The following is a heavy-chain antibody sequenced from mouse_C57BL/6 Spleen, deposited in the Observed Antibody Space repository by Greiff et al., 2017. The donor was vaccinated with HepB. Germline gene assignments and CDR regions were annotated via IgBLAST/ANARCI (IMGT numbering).Heavy chain of an antibody. Sequence: VKVVESGAELVRPGTSVKVSCKASGYAFTNYLIEWVKQRPGQGLEWIGVINPGSGGTNYNEKFKGKATLTADKSSSTAYMQLSSLTSEDSAVYFCARGDFAWFAYWGQGTLVTVSA. CDR2: INPGSGGT. J-gene: IGHJ3*01. CDR3: ARGDFAWFAY. D-gene: IGHD3-3*01. CDR1: GYAFTNYL. V-gene: IGHV1-54*01.